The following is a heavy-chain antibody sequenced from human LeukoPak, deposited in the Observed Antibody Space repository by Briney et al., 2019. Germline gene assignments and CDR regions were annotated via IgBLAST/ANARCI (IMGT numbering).Heavy chain of an antibody. CDR2: IIPIFGTA. Sequence: SVKVSCKASGGTFSSYAISWVRQAPGQGLEWMGGIIPIFGTANYAQKFQGGVTITADESTSTAYMELSSLRSEDTAVYYCARADTVVTASDYWGQGTLVTVSS. D-gene: IGHD4-23*01. CDR1: GGTFSSYA. CDR3: ARADTVVTASDY. J-gene: IGHJ4*02. V-gene: IGHV1-69*13.